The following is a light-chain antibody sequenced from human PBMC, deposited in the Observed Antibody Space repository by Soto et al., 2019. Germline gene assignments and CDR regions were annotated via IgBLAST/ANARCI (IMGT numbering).Light chain of an antibody. CDR2: GAS. V-gene: IGKV3-15*01. CDR3: QQRSNWPRT. J-gene: IGKJ4*01. Sequence: EIVMTQSPATLSVSPGERATLSCRASQSVSTNLAWYQHKPGQAPRLLIYGASTRATGIPASFSGSGSGTEGTLNISSLQSEEGAVDYGQQRSNWPRTVGGGTKVDIK. CDR1: QSVSTN.